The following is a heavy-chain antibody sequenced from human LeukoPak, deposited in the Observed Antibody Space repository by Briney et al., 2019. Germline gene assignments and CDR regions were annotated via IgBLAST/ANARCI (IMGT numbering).Heavy chain of an antibody. Sequence: GGSLRLSCAASGFTFSSYAMSWVRQAPGKGLEWVSAISGSGGSTYYADSVKGQFTISRDNSKNTLYLQMNSLRTEDTAVYYCAKDLGFWSGYLGGDWGQGTLVTVSS. V-gene: IGHV3-23*01. D-gene: IGHD3-3*01. CDR3: AKDLGFWSGYLGGD. J-gene: IGHJ4*02. CDR2: ISGSGGST. CDR1: GFTFSSYA.